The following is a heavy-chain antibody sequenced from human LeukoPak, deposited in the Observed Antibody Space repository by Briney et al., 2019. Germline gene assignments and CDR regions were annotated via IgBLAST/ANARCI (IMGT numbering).Heavy chain of an antibody. D-gene: IGHD6-13*01. J-gene: IGHJ5*02. CDR2: TFYRSKWYN. Sequence: SQTLSLTCAIPGDSVSSNSAAWNWIRQYPSRGLEWLGRTFYRSKWYNDYAVSVKSRININPDTSKNQFSLQLNSVTPEDTAVYYCARGIAAAEPWGQGTLVTVSS. V-gene: IGHV6-1*01. CDR3: ARGIAAAEP. CDR1: GDSVSSNSAA.